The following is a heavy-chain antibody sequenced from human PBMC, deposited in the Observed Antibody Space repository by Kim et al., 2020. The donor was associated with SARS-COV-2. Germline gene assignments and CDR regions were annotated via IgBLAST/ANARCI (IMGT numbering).Heavy chain of an antibody. CDR2: IYYSGST. J-gene: IGHJ4*02. CDR1: GGSISSYY. V-gene: IGHV4-59*13. Sequence: SETLSLTCTVSGGSISSYYWSWIRQPPGKGLEWIGYIYYSGSTNYNPSLKSRVTISVDTSKNQFSLKLSSVTAADTAVYYCARETAAGGFDYWGQGTLVTVSS. D-gene: IGHD6-13*01. CDR3: ARETAAGGFDY.